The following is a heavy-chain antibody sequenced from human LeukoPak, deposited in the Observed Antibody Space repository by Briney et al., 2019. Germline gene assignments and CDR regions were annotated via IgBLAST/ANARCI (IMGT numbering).Heavy chain of an antibody. CDR3: AKDYEDWNYARWNTFDI. D-gene: IGHD1-7*01. CDR2: INPNSGGT. Sequence: ASVKVSCKASGYTFTGYYMHWVRQAPGQGLEWMGWINPNSGGTNYAQKFQGWVTMTRDTSISTAYMELSRLRSDDTAVYYCAKDYEDWNYARWNTFDIWGQGTMVTVSS. V-gene: IGHV1-2*04. CDR1: GYTFTGYY. J-gene: IGHJ3*02.